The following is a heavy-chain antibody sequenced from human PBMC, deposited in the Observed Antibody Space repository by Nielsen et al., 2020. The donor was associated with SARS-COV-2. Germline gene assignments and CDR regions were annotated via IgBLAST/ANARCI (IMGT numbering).Heavy chain of an antibody. CDR1: GFTFSRYG. CDR2: ISYDGSNK. V-gene: IGHV3-30*03. J-gene: IGHJ6*02. D-gene: IGHD3-10*01. Sequence: GESLKISCAASGFTFSRYGMHWVRQAPGKGLEWVAVISYDGSNKYYADSVKGRFPISRDNSKNTLYLQMNSLRAEDTAVYYCARGVTMVRGVIRPYYYYGMDVWGQGTTVTVSS. CDR3: ARGVTMVRGVIRPYYYYGMDV.